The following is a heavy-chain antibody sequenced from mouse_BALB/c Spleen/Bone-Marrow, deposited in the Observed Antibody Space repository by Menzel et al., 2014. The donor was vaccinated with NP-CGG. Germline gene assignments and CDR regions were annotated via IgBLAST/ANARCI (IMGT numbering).Heavy chain of an antibody. J-gene: IGHJ2*01. CDR2: IYPSDSYT. Sequence: VQLQQSGAELVRPGASVKLSCKASGYTFTSYWINWVKQRPGQGLEWIGNIYPSDSYTNYNQKFKDKATLTVDKSSSTAYMQLSSPTPEDSAVYYCTRGTRYYFDYWGQGTTLTVSS. D-gene: IGHD3-3*01. CDR3: TRGTRYYFDY. CDR1: GYTFTSYW. V-gene: IGHV1-69*02.